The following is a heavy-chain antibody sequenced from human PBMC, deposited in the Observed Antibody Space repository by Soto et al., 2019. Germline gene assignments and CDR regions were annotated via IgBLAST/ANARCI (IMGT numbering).Heavy chain of an antibody. CDR2: IYYSGST. CDR3: ARWTIAALYAFDI. Sequence: QVQLQESGPGLVKPSETLSLTCTVSGGSISSYYWSWIRQPPGKGLEWIGYIYYSGSTNYNPSLKSRVTISVDTSKNQFSLKLSSVTAADTAVYYCARWTIAALYAFDIWGQGTMVTVSS. CDR1: GGSISSYY. J-gene: IGHJ3*02. V-gene: IGHV4-59*08. D-gene: IGHD2-15*01.